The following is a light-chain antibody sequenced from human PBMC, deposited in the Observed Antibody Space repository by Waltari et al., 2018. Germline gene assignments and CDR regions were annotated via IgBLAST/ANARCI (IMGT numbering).Light chain of an antibody. Sequence: SYDLTQPPSVSVSPGQTARITCSGNALPKLYSYWYQQKPGQAPLLLIYKDTQRASGVPGGFSGSTAGTTVTLSISGVQAEDAADYYCQSADTDFANHVLFGGGTQLTVL. CDR3: QSADTDFANHVL. J-gene: IGLJ2*01. CDR2: KDT. V-gene: IGLV3-25*03. CDR1: ALPKLY.